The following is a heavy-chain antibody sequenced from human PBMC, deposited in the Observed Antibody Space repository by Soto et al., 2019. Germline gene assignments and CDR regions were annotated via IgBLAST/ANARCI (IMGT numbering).Heavy chain of an antibody. CDR3: AKEVRFLAWFPPNDY. D-gene: IGHD3-3*01. V-gene: IGHV1-24*01. J-gene: IGHJ4*02. CDR1: GYTLTELS. CDR2: FDPEDGET. Sequence: ASVKVSCKVSGYTLTELSMHWVRQAPGKGLEWMGGFDPEDGETIYAQKFQGRVTMTEDTSTDTAYMELSSLRSEDTAVYYCAKEVRFLAWFPPNDYWGQGTLVTVSS.